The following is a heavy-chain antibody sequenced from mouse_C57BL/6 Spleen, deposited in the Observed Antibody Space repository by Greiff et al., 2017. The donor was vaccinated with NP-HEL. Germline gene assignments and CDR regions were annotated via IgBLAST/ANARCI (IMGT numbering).Heavy chain of an antibody. CDR2: ILPGSGST. J-gene: IGHJ3*01. V-gene: IGHV1-9*01. CDR3: ARGGYGNYAAWFAY. Sequence: QVQLQQSGAELMKPGASVKLSCKATGYTFTGYWIEWVKQRPGHGLEWIGEILPGSGSTNYNEKFKGKATFTADTSSNTAYMQLSSLTTEDSAIYYCARGGYGNYAAWFAYWGQGTLVTVSA. D-gene: IGHD2-10*02. CDR1: GYTFTGYW.